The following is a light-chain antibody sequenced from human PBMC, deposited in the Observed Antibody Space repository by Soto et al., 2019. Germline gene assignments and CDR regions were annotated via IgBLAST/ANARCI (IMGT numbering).Light chain of an antibody. Sequence: QSALTQPPSASGSPGQSVTISCTGTSSDVGVYNYVSWYQQHPGKAPKLMIYEVSKRPSGVPDRFSGSKSGNTASLTVSGRQAEDEADYYCDSYAGSNNVVFGGGTKLTVL. CDR1: SSDVGVYNY. CDR2: EVS. CDR3: DSYAGSNNVV. J-gene: IGLJ2*01. V-gene: IGLV2-8*01.